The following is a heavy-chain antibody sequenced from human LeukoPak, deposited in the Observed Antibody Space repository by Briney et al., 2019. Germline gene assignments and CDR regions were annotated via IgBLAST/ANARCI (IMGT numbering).Heavy chain of an antibody. Sequence: GGSLRLSCAASGFTVSSNYMSWVRQARGEGLEWVSDIYSGGSTYYADSVKGRFTISRDNSKNTLYLQMNSLRAEDTAVYYCARDRRGYSYGYVLGYYYYMDVWGKGTTVTVSS. D-gene: IGHD5-18*01. CDR1: GFTVSSNY. J-gene: IGHJ6*03. CDR3: ARDRRGYSYGYVLGYYYYMDV. CDR2: IYSGGST. V-gene: IGHV3-66*02.